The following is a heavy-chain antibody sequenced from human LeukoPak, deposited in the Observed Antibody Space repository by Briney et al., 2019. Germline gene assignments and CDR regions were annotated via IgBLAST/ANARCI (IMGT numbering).Heavy chain of an antibody. Sequence: SETLSLTCSVSGGAISSDYWAWIRQPPGKGLEWIAYVHSSGYASCNPSLKSRVTISIDTSKNQFSLKLNSVTAADTAVYYCAGYGSGSYHKAFDYWGQGTLVTVSS. D-gene: IGHD3-10*01. CDR3: AGYGSGSYHKAFDY. CDR2: VHSSGYA. J-gene: IGHJ4*02. CDR1: GGAISSDY. V-gene: IGHV4-59*01.